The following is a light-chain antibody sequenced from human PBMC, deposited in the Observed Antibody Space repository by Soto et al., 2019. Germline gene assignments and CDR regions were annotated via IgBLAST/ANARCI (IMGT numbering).Light chain of an antibody. CDR2: KAS. CDR3: QQYNSYPYT. V-gene: IGKV1-5*03. J-gene: IGKJ2*01. CDR1: QSISSW. Sequence: DIQMTQSPSTLSASVGDRVTITCRASQSISSWLAWYQQKPGKAPKLLIYKASSLESGVPSRFRGSGSGTEFTLTISSLQPDVFSTYYCQQYNSYPYTFGQGTKLEIK.